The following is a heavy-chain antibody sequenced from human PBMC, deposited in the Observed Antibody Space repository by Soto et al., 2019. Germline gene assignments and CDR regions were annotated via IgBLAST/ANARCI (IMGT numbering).Heavy chain of an antibody. J-gene: IGHJ4*02. Sequence: QVQLVQSGAEMKKPGSSVKVSCQSSGGTFNTYAMNWVRQAPGQGPEWMGDISPMFGAANYAPKFQGRVTITADESTGTSYMQLSSLTSEDTAIYYCAKGSCSGGSCFRFEYWGQGTLVTVSS. D-gene: IGHD2-15*01. CDR2: ISPMFGAA. CDR3: AKGSCSGGSCFRFEY. CDR1: GGTFNTYA. V-gene: IGHV1-69*19.